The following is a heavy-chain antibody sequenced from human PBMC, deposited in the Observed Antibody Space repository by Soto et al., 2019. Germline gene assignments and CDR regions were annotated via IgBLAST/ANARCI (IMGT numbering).Heavy chain of an antibody. Sequence: SETLSLTCTVSGGSISDISYCWGWIRQPPGKGLQWIGCMFYSGATYYNPSLKNRVTLSVDTSNNEFSLKLVSVTAPDTAVYYCARHKSGSDWLDPWGQGTLVTSPQ. CDR1: GGSISDISYC. J-gene: IGHJ5*02. V-gene: IGHV4-39*01. CDR2: MFYSGAT. CDR3: ARHKSGSDWLDP. D-gene: IGHD2-15*01.